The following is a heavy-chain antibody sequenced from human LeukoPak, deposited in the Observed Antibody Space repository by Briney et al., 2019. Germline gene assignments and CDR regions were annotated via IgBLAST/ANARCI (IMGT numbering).Heavy chain of an antibody. V-gene: IGHV1-46*01. CDR1: GYTFTSYY. CDR2: INPSGGST. J-gene: IGHJ4*02. Sequence: AASVKVSCKASGYTFTSYYMHWVRQAPGQGLEWMGIINPSGGSTSYAQKFQGRVTMTRDMSTSTVYMELSSLRSEDTAVYYCARSSMVTAPKSPNFDYWGQGTLVTVSS. D-gene: IGHD2-21*02. CDR3: ARSSMVTAPKSPNFDY.